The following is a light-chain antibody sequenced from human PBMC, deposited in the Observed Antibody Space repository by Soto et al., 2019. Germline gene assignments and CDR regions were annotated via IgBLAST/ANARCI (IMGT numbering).Light chain of an antibody. CDR3: QQYGDWPLT. V-gene: IGKV3-20*01. J-gene: IGKJ4*01. Sequence: EIVLTQSPGTLSLSPGERATLSCRASQSVSSSYLAWYQQKPGQAPRLLIYNAFNRATGIPDRFSGSGSGTDFTLTISRLEPEDFAVYYCQQYGDWPLTFGGGTKVEIK. CDR1: QSVSSSY. CDR2: NAF.